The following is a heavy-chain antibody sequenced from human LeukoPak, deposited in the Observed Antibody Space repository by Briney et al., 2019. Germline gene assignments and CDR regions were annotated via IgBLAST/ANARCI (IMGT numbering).Heavy chain of an antibody. CDR1: GFTFDKSW. V-gene: IGHV3-7*01. Sequence: GGSLRLSCAASGFTFDKSWMSWVRQAPGKGLEWVANINHEGGDIQYVDSVKGRFTISRDSAKDSVYLQMNSLRAEDTAVYHCATYINWVAGDVWGQGTTVTVSS. J-gene: IGHJ6*02. D-gene: IGHD1-1*01. CDR2: INHEGGDI. CDR3: ATYINWVAGDV.